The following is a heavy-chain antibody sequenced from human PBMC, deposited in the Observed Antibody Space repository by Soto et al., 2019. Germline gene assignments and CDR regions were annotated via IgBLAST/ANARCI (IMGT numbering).Heavy chain of an antibody. D-gene: IGHD3-10*01. CDR3: ARVKRQGVMGVDYWFDP. CDR2: IYYSGST. CDR1: GGSISSYY. Sequence: QVQLQESGPGLVKPSETLSLTCTVSGGSISSYYWSWIRQPPGKGLEWIGYIYYSGSTNYNPSLKSRVTISVDTSKNQFSLKLSSVTAADTAVYYCARVKRQGVMGVDYWFDPWGQGTLVTVSS. J-gene: IGHJ5*02. V-gene: IGHV4-59*01.